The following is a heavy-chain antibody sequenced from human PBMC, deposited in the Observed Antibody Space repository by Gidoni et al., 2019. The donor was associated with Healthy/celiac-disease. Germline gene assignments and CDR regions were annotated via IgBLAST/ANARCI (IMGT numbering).Heavy chain of an antibody. V-gene: IGHV1-3*01. J-gene: IGHJ3*02. CDR2: INAGNGNT. Sequence: QVQLVQSGAEVKKPGASVKVSCKASGYTFTSYAMHWVRQAPGQRLEWMGWINAGNGNTKYSQKFQGRVTITRDTSASTAYMELSSLRSEDTAVYYCARDGRELLGGAFDIWGQGTMVTVSS. CDR3: ARDGRELLGGAFDI. CDR1: GYTFTSYA. D-gene: IGHD1-26*01.